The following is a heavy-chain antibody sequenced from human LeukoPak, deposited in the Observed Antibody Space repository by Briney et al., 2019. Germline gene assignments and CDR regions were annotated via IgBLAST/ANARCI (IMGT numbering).Heavy chain of an antibody. V-gene: IGHV4-31*03. D-gene: IGHD5-18*01. Sequence: SETLSLTCTVSGGSISSGGYYWSWIRQHPGKGLEWNGYIYYSGSTYYNPSLKSRVTISVDTSKNQFPLKLSSVTAADTAVYYCARGPYTAMEYYFDYWGQGTLVTVSS. CDR2: IYYSGST. CDR3: ARGPYTAMEYYFDY. CDR1: GGSISSGGYY. J-gene: IGHJ4*02.